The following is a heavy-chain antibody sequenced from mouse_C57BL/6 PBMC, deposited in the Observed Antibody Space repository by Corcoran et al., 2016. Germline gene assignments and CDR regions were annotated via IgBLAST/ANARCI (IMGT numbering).Heavy chain of an antibody. Sequence: QIQLVQSGPELKKPGETVKISCKASGYTFTTYGMSWVKQAPGKGLKWMGWINTYSGVPTYADDFKGRFAFSLETSASTAYLQINNLENEDTATYFCAREGSRRGYAMDYWGQGTSVTVSS. J-gene: IGHJ4*01. CDR2: INTYSGVP. V-gene: IGHV9-3*01. D-gene: IGHD2-4*01. CDR3: AREGSRRGYAMDY. CDR1: GYTFTTYG.